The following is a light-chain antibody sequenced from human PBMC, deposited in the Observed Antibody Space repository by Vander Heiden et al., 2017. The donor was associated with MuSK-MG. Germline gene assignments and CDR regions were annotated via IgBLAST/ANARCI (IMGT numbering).Light chain of an antibody. CDR1: QTVTSNY. Sequence: EIVLTQSPGTLSLSPGERATLSCRASQTVTSNYLAGDQQRPGQAPRLLIYEASSRATGLTDRFAGSGSGTELTRTISRLEPEDFAGYDGQQCDGFRQGIKAE. V-gene: IGKV3-20*01. CDR3: QQCDG. J-gene: IGKJ1*01. CDR2: EAS.